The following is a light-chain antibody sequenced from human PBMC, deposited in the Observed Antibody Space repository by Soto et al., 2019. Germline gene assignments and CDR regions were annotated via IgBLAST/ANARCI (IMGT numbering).Light chain of an antibody. CDR3: CSYAGDSAWV. V-gene: IGLV2-23*01. CDR1: SSDVGSYNF. J-gene: IGLJ3*02. Sequence: QSALTQPASVSGSPGQSITISCTGTSSDVGSYNFVSWYQQHPGKAPKLMIYEGSKRPSGVSNRFSGSKSGKTASLTISGLQAKDEAYYYCCSYAGDSAWVFGGGTKLTVL. CDR2: EGS.